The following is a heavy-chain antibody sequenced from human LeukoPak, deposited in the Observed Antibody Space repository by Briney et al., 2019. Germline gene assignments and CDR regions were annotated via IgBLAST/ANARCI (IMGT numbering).Heavy chain of an antibody. CDR3: ARNGGITMVRGVYLYAFDI. V-gene: IGHV4-59*12. CDR2: IYNSGST. D-gene: IGHD3-10*01. Sequence: TSETLSLTCTVSGGSISSYYWSWIRQPPGKGLEWIGYIYNSGSTNYNPSLKSRVTISVDTSKNQFSLKLSSVTAADTAVYYCARNGGITMVRGVYLYAFDIWGQGTMVTVSS. CDR1: GGSISSYY. J-gene: IGHJ3*02.